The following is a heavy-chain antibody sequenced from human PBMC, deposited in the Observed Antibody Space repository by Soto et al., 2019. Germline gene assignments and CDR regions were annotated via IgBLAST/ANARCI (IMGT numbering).Heavy chain of an antibody. J-gene: IGHJ4*02. CDR3: VKETGAPAYVETSPFDF. CDR1: GFTFSSYA. Sequence: EVQLLESGGGLVQPGGSLRLSCAASGFTFSSYAMGWVRQAPGTGREWVSVIDGSGGDTSFADSVKGRFTISRDNSKNSLYLNMNSLRAEDTARYYCVKETGAPAYVETSPFDFWGQGTLVTVSS. D-gene: IGHD1-26*01. V-gene: IGHV3-23*01. CDR2: IDGSGGDT.